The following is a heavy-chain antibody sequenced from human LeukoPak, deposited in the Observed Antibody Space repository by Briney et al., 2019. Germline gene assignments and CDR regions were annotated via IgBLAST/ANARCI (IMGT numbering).Heavy chain of an antibody. Sequence: GTSLRLSCVASGFSFSNHGMHWVRQAPGKGLEWVSVVARDGGAKFYADSVKGRFTLSRDNSKNMFFLQMNFLTVEDTAIYYCAREATWGQWYFDHWGQGTPVIVSS. CDR3: AREATWGQWYFDH. J-gene: IGHJ4*02. CDR2: VARDGGAK. D-gene: IGHD6-19*01. CDR1: GFSFSNHG. V-gene: IGHV3-30*03.